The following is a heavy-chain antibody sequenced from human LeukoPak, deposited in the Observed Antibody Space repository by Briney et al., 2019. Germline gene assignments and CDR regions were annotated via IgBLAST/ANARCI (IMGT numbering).Heavy chain of an antibody. CDR3: ARDVRPVVPAAMGGSWFDP. J-gene: IGHJ5*02. D-gene: IGHD2-2*01. V-gene: IGHV3-74*01. CDR1: GLTFSNSW. CDR2: MYGDMRNI. Sequence: GGSLRLSCEASGLTFSNSWMHWVRQIPGKGLVWVSRMYGDMRNISYADSVKGRFTISRDNSKNTLYLQMNSLRAEDTAVYYCARDVRPVVPAAMGGSWFDPWGQGTLVTVSS.